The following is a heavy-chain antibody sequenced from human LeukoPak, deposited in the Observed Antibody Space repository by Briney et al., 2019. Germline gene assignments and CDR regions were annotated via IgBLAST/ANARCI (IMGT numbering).Heavy chain of an antibody. V-gene: IGHV5-51*01. CDR1: GYSFTSYW. J-gene: IGHJ4*02. D-gene: IGHD3-22*01. CDR2: IYPGDSDT. CDR3: ARSGYYYDSSGYYPDY. Sequence: GESLKISCKGSGYSFTSYWIGWVRQMPGKGLEWMGIIYPGDSDTRYSPSFQGQVTISADKSISTAYLQWGSLKASDTAMYYCARSGYYYDSSGYYPDYWGQGTLVTVSS.